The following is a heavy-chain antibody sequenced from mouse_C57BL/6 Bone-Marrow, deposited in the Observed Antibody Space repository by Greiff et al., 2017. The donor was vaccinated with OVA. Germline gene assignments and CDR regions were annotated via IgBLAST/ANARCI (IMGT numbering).Heavy chain of an antibody. J-gene: IGHJ4*01. Sequence: QVQLQQSGAELMKPGASVKLSCKATGSTFTGYWIEWVKQRPGHGLEWIGEILPGSGSTNYNEKFKGKATFTADTSSNTAYMQLSSLTTEDSAIYYCARTEGYDYDEGYYAMDYWGQGTSVTVSS. V-gene: IGHV1-9*01. D-gene: IGHD2-4*01. CDR1: GSTFTGYW. CDR2: ILPGSGST. CDR3: ARTEGYDYDEGYYAMDY.